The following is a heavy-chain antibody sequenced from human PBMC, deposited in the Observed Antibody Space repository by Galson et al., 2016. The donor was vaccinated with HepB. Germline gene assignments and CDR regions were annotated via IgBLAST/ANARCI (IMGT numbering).Heavy chain of an antibody. CDR1: GFTFSSYG. D-gene: IGHD6-19*01. CDR3: ARVAPVAVTAFDI. J-gene: IGHJ3*02. CDR2: IWYDGSNT. V-gene: IGHV3-33*01. Sequence: SLRLSCAASGFTFSSYGMHWVRQAPGKGLEWVAVIWYDGSNTYYADSVKGRFTISRDNSTNTLYLQMHSLRAEVTAVYYCARVAPVAVTAFDIWGQGTMVTVSS.